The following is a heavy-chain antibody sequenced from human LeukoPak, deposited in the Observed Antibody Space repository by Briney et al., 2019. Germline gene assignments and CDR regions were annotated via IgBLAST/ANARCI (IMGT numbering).Heavy chain of an antibody. V-gene: IGHV4-4*02. Sequence: PSGTLSLTCAVSGGSISSSNWWSWVRQPPGKGLEWIGEIYHSGSTNYNPSLKSRVTISLDTSKNQFSLKLNSVTAADTAVYYCARTTDSSGFSPFQYWGQGTLVTVSS. D-gene: IGHD3-22*01. CDR3: ARTTDSSGFSPFQY. CDR2: IYHSGST. J-gene: IGHJ1*01. CDR1: GGSISSSNW.